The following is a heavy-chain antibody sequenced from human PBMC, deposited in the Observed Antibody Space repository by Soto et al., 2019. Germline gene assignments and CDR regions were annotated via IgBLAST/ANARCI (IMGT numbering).Heavy chain of an antibody. CDR2: IYPGDSDT. CDR3: ATPYSGSYPYYYGMDV. V-gene: IGHV5-51*01. Sequence: GESLKISCKGSGYSFTSYWIGWVRQMPGNGLEWMGIIYPGDSDTRYSPSFQGQVTISADKSISTAYLQWSSLKASDTAMYYCATPYSGSYPYYYGMDVWGQGTTVTVSS. D-gene: IGHD1-26*01. J-gene: IGHJ6*02. CDR1: GYSFTSYW.